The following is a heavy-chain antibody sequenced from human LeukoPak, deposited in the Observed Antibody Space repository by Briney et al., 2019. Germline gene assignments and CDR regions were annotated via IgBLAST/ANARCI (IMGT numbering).Heavy chain of an antibody. CDR2: IYTPGST. CDR3: ARALGAAASFHLFDY. D-gene: IGHD2-2*01. CDR1: GRSISSYD. Sequence: SETLSLTCTVYGRSISSYDWSWIRQPAGKGMKWIGRIYTPGSTTYNPSLKSRVIMSLDTSKNQFSLRLSSVTAADTAVYYCARALGAAASFHLFDYWGQGTLVTVSS. J-gene: IGHJ4*02. V-gene: IGHV4-4*07.